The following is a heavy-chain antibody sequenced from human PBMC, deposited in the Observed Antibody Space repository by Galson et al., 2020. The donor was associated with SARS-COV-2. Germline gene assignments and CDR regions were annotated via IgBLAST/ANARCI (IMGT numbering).Heavy chain of an antibody. CDR1: TDSISNST. Sequence: SEPLTLTCTASTDSISNSTWTWIRQPPGKGLEWIGDINYSGRSNYNPSLKSRVTMSLDTSMKHFSLKLRSVTVADTAVFYCARGAGMMSSGKYFDLWGRGTLVTVSS. J-gene: IGHJ2*01. CDR2: INYSGRS. D-gene: IGHD1-26*01. V-gene: IGHV4-59*12. CDR3: ARGAGMMSSGKYFDL.